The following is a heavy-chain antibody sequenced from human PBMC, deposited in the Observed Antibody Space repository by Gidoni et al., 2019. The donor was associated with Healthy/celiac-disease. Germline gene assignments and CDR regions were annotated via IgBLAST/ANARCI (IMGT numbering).Heavy chain of an antibody. CDR3: AKAQGYYGSGSYFCDY. CDR1: GFTFSSYA. V-gene: IGHV3-23*01. CDR2: ISGSGGST. Sequence: EVQLLESGGGLVQPGGSLRLSCAASGFTFSSYAMSWVRQAPGKVLEWVSAISGSGGSTYYADAVKGRFNISRDNSKNTLYLQMNSLRAEDTAVYYCAKAQGYYGSGSYFCDYWGQGTLVTVSS. D-gene: IGHD3-10*01. J-gene: IGHJ4*02.